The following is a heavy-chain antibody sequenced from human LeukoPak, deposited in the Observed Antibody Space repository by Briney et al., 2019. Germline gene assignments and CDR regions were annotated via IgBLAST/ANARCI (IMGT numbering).Heavy chain of an antibody. Sequence: GGSLRLSCAASGFTFSTYWMAWVRQAPGKGLEWVASINHNGNVNYYVDSVKGRFTISRDNAKNSLYLQMSNLRAEDTAVYFCARGGGLDVWGQGATVTVSS. CDR1: GFTFSTYW. V-gene: IGHV3-7*03. J-gene: IGHJ6*02. CDR2: INHNGNVN. D-gene: IGHD3-16*01. CDR3: ARGGGLDV.